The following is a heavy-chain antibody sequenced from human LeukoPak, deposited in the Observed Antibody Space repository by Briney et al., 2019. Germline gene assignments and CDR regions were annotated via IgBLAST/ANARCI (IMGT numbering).Heavy chain of an antibody. J-gene: IGHJ5*02. CDR2: IYHSAST. CDR1: GYSISSGYY. V-gene: IGHV4-38-2*02. CDR3: ARVQRGYSGRTTPQNNWFDP. Sequence: SETLSLTCTVSGYSISSGYYWGWIRQPPGKGLEWIGGIYHSASTYYNPSLKSRVTISVDTSKNQFSLKLSSVTAADTAVYYCARVQRGYSGRTTPQNNWFDPWGQGTLVTVSS. D-gene: IGHD5-12*01.